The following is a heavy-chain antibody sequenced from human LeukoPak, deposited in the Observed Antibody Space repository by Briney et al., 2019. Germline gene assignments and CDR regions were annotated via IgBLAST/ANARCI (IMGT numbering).Heavy chain of an antibody. V-gene: IGHV4-34*01. CDR1: GGSFSGYY. Sequence: SETLSLTCAVYGGSFSGYYWSWIRQPPGKGLEWIGEINHSGSTNYNPSLKSRVTISVDTSKNQFSLKLSSVTAADTAVYYCASGTVIYFQHWGRAPWSPSPQ. J-gene: IGHJ1*01. D-gene: IGHD4-17*01. CDR2: INHSGST. CDR3: ASGTVIYFQH.